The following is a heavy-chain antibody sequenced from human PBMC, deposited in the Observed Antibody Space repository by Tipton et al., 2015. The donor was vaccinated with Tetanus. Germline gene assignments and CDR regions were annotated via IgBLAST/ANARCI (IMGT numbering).Heavy chain of an antibody. CDR2: INTDKGST. V-gene: IGHV1-18*01. CDR3: ARGGTTDY. Sequence: QLVQSGAEVKKPGASVKVSCKASGYTFTSFGINWVRQAPGQGLEWMGWINTDKGSTNYAQNLQGRVIMTTDTSTLTAYMELRSLRSDDTAVYYCARGGTTDYWGQGTLVTVSA. CDR1: GYTFTSFG. D-gene: IGHD1-1*01. J-gene: IGHJ4*02.